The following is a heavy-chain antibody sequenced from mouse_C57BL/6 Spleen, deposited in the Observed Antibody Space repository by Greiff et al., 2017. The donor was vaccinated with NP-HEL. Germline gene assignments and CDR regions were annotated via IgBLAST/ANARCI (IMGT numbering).Heavy chain of an antibody. CDR3: ARGDDYDRDWYFDV. CDR2: TFYSGIT. CDR1: GFSINSDCY. J-gene: IGHJ1*03. V-gene: IGHV3-3*01. D-gene: IGHD2-4*01. Sequence: EVQLQQSGPSLVRPSQTLSLTCTVTGFSINSDCYWIWIRQFPGNKLEYIGYTFYSGITYYNPSLESRTYITRDTSKNQFSLKLSSVTTEDTATYYCARGDDYDRDWYFDVWGTGTTVTVSS.